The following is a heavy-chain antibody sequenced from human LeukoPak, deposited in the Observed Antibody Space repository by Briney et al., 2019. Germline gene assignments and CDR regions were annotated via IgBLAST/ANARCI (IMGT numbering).Heavy chain of an antibody. V-gene: IGHV4-59*12. CDR2: IYYSGST. Sequence: SETLSLTCTVSGGSISSYYWSWIRQPPGKGLEWIGYIYYSGSTNYNPSLKSRVTMSVDTSKNQFSLKLSSVTAADTAVYYCASNIVVVPAAKEAFDIWGQGTMVTVSS. CDR3: ASNIVVVPAAKEAFDI. CDR1: GGSISSYY. J-gene: IGHJ3*02. D-gene: IGHD2-2*01.